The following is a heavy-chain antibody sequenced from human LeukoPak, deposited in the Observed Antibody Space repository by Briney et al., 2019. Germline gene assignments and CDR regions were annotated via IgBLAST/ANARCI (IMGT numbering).Heavy chain of an antibody. CDR2: INPSGGST. J-gene: IGHJ4*02. V-gene: IGHV1-46*01. CDR3: ARQDSASGSYYGFDY. Sequence: GASVTVSCKASGYTFTSYYMHWVRQAPGQGLEWMGIINPSGGSTSYAQKFQGRVTMTRDMSTSTVYMELSSLRSEDTAVYYCARQDSASGSYYGFDYWGQGTLVTVSS. D-gene: IGHD1-26*01. CDR1: GYTFTSYY.